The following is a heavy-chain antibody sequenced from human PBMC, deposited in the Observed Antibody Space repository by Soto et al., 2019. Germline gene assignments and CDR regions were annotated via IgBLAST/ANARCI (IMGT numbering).Heavy chain of an antibody. CDR3: ARVPNHWYGMDV. Sequence: PGGSLRLSCAASGFTFRSYDLNWVRQAPGKGLEWVSYISSSGSTIYSADSVKGRFTISRDNAKNSLYLQMNSLRVEDTAIYYCARVPNHWYGMDVWGQGTTVTVSS. J-gene: IGHJ6*02. D-gene: IGHD1-1*01. CDR2: ISSSGSTI. CDR1: GFTFRSYD. V-gene: IGHV3-48*03.